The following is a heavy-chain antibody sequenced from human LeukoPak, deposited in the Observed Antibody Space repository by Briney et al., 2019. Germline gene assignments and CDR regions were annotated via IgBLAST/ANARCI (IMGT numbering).Heavy chain of an antibody. D-gene: IGHD2-2*01. CDR2: IWYDGSKE. CDR1: GFIFSDYG. J-gene: IGHJ4*02. Sequence: SGGSLRLSCATSGFIFSDYGMNWVRQAPGRGLEWVAVIWYDGSKEYYADSVKGRFTISRDSSKNTVYLQMNSLRAEDTAVYYCARDECSTTSCYGYWGQGTLVTVSS. V-gene: IGHV3-33*01. CDR3: ARDECSTTSCYGY.